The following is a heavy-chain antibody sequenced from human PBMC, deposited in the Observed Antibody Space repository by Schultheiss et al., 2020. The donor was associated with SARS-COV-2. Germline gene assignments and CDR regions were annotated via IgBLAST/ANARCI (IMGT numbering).Heavy chain of an antibody. D-gene: IGHD4-11*01. Sequence: SETLSLTCAVYGGSFSGYYWSWIRQPPGKGLEWIGRVHISGSTDYNPSLKSRVAISVDTSDNGCSLRLSSVTAADTAVYYCARESPLDYIHYMDVWGKGTAVTVSS. CDR3: ARESPLDYIHYMDV. CDR2: VHISGST. J-gene: IGHJ6*03. V-gene: IGHV4-4*08. CDR1: GGSFSGYY.